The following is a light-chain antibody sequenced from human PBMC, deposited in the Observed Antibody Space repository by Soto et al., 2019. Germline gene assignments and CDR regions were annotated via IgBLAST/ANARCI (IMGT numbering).Light chain of an antibody. V-gene: IGKV3-20*01. CDR3: QQYTTSPFT. J-gene: IGKJ3*01. CDR1: QSVGSNY. CDR2: GAS. Sequence: IVLPQSPGTLSLSPGERAPLYCRASQSVGSNYLAWYQQKPGQAPRVLIYGASSRATGIPDRFSGSGSGADFTLTISRLEPEDFAVYYCQQYTTSPFTFGPGTKVDIK.